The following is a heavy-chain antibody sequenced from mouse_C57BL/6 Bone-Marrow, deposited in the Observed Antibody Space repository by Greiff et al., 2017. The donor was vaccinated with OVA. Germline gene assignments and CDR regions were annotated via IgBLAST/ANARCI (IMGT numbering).Heavy chain of an antibody. Sequence: GGGLVQPGGSLKLSCAASGFTFSDYYMYWVRQTPEKRLEWVAYISNGGGSTYYPDTVKGRFTISRDNAKNTLYLQMSRLKSEDTAMYYCARGKAWFAYWGQGTLVTASA. J-gene: IGHJ3*01. CDR2: ISNGGGST. V-gene: IGHV5-12*01. CDR1: GFTFSDYY. CDR3: ARGKAWFAY.